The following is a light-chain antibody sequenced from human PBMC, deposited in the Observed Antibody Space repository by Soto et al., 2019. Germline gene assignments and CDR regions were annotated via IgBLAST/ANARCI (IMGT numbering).Light chain of an antibody. CDR3: QQYGNLPSWT. Sequence: DIQMTQSPASLSASVGDRVTITCQASQGITNYLNWYQQKPGKAPKLLIYDASNLKTGVPSRFSGSGSGTDFTFTISSLQPEDIATYYCQQYGNLPSWTFGQGTKVEIK. CDR2: DAS. V-gene: IGKV1-33*01. J-gene: IGKJ1*01. CDR1: QGITNY.